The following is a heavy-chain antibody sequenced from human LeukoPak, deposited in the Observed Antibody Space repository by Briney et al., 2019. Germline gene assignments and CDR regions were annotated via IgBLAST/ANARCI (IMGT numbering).Heavy chain of an antibody. D-gene: IGHD1-26*01. CDR2: INSGGSAI. V-gene: IGHV3-48*03. CDR3: ARGGSYVHY. J-gene: IGHJ4*02. Sequence: GGSLRLSWAASGFTFKSCERRWVRQAKGKGLEWVSYINSGGSAIYYADSVKGRFTISRDNAKNSLYLQMNSLRADDTAVYYCARGGSYVHYWGQGTLVTVSS. CDR1: GFTFKSCE.